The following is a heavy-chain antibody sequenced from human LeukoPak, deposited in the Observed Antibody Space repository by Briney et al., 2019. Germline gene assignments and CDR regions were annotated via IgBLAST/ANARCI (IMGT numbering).Heavy chain of an antibody. J-gene: IGHJ6*02. D-gene: IGHD6-13*01. CDR2: INHSGST. CDR1: GGSISSTSYY. V-gene: IGHV4-39*07. Sequence: SETLSLTCSVSGGSISSTSYYWGWIRQPPGKGLEWIGEINHSGSTNYNPSLKSRVTISVDTSKNQFSLKLSSVTAADTAVYYCARAGAYSSSWYFRPNYYYGMDVWGQGTTVTVSS. CDR3: ARAGAYSSSWYFRPNYYYGMDV.